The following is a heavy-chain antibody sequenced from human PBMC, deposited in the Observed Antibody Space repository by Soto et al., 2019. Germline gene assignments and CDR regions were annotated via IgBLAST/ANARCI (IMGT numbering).Heavy chain of an antibody. J-gene: IGHJ5*02. Sequence: EVHLVESGGGPVQAGGSLRLSCAASGLTLSNYWMQWVRQGPGKGLLWVAHINSDGITTKYAESVKGRFTISRDDAKNMLYLQMNSLRHDDTAVYYCAKVKGGSGARGDPLDLWGQGILVTVSS. V-gene: IGHV3-74*03. CDR2: INSDGITT. D-gene: IGHD2-15*01. CDR1: GLTLSNYW. CDR3: AKVKGGSGARGDPLDL.